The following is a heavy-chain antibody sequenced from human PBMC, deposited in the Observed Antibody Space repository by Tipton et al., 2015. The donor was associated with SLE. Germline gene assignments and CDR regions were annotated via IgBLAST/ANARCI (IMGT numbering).Heavy chain of an antibody. D-gene: IGHD3-16*02. J-gene: IGHJ4*02. CDR3: ARGSYRFDY. V-gene: IGHV4-59*01. Sequence: GLVKPSETLSLTCAVYGGSFSDYYWTWIRQPPGKGLEWIGYVYYSGSTNYSPSLKSRVTISVDTPKNQFSLKLTSVTAADTAVYYCARGSYRFDYWGQGTLVTVSS. CDR1: GGSFSDYY. CDR2: VYYSGST.